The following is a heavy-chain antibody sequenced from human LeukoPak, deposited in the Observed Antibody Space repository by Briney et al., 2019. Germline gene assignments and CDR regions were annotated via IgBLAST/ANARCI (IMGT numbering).Heavy chain of an antibody. J-gene: IGHJ4*02. CDR1: GFIFRSYA. CDR3: AKATMVRGATDY. CDR2: ISGSGGST. Sequence: GGSLRLSCAASGFIFRSYAMSWVRQAPGKGLEWVSAISGSGGSTYYADSVKGRFTISRDNSKNTLYLQMNSLRAEDTAVYYCAKATMVRGATDYWGQGTLVTVSS. D-gene: IGHD3-10*01. V-gene: IGHV3-23*01.